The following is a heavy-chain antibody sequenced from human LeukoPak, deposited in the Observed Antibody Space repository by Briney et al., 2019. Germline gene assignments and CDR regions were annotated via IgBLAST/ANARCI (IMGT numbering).Heavy chain of an antibody. V-gene: IGHV3-23*01. J-gene: IGHJ4*02. CDR2: ISGSGRST. CDR3: AKARKGDTRAFDY. Sequence: PGGSLRLSCAASGFTFSSYAMSWVRQAPGKGLEWVSAISGSGRSTYYADSVKGRFTISRDNSKNTLYLQMNSLRAEDTAVYYCAKARKGDTRAFDYWGQGTLVTVSS. D-gene: IGHD3-16*01. CDR1: GFTFSSYA.